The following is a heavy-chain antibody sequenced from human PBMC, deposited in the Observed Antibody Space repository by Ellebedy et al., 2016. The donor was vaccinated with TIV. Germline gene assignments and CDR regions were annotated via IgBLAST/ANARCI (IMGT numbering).Heavy chain of an antibody. CDR1: GFTFSYYA. CDR2: ISYDGRNK. D-gene: IGHD3-10*01. V-gene: IGHV3-30*04. Sequence: GESLKISCADSGFTFSYYAMHWVRQAPGRGLEWVAIISYDGRNKYYADSVKGRFTISRDNSKSTLDLQMNSLRAEDTALYYCARGIDYYGSGNYYDNWFDPWGQGTLVTVSS. CDR3: ARGIDYYGSGNYYDNWFDP. J-gene: IGHJ5*02.